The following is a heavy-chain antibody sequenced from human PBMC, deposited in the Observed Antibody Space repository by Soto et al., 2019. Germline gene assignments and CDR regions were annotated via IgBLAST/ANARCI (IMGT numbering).Heavy chain of an antibody. CDR1: GFTFSSYS. CDR3: ARDGGYCSGGSCYSTPAPPYYFDY. Sequence: GGSLRLSCAASGFTFSSYSMNWVRQAPGKGLEWVSYISSSSSTIYYADSVKGRFTISRDNAKNSLYLQMNSLRAEDTAVYYCARDGGYCSGGSCYSTPAPPYYFDYWGQGTLVTVSS. V-gene: IGHV3-48*01. CDR2: ISSSSSTI. J-gene: IGHJ4*02. D-gene: IGHD2-15*01.